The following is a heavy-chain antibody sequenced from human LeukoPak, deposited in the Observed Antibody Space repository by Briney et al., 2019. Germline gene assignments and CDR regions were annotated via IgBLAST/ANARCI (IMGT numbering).Heavy chain of an antibody. D-gene: IGHD3-22*01. CDR1: GFTFDDYA. Sequence: GGSLRLSCAASGFTFDDYAMHWVRQAPGKGLEWVSLISWDGGSTYYADSVKGRFTISRDNSKNTLYLRMNSLRAEDTAVYYCASVPGAEDYYDSSGYYGAKFDYLGQGTLVTVSS. V-gene: IGHV3-43D*03. CDR2: ISWDGGST. CDR3: ASVPGAEDYYDSSGYYGAKFDY. J-gene: IGHJ4*02.